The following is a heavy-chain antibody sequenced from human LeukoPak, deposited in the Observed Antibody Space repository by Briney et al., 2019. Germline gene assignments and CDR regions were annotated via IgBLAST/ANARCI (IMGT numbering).Heavy chain of an antibody. V-gene: IGHV3-23*01. CDR2: IVPSGGTT. J-gene: IGHJ4*02. D-gene: IGHD5-18*01. CDR1: GFPYSSFG. CDR3: ARDSRWIQFDY. Sequence: GGSLRLSGAASGFPYSSFGMNWVPKAPGKGRECVSGIVPSGGTTYYAASVKGRFTVSRGNSKNTLYLQMNSLRADDTAVYYCARDSRWIQFDYWGQGTLVTVSS.